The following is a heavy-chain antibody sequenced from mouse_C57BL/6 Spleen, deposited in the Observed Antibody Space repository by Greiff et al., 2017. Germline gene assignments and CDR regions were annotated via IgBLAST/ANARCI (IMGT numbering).Heavy chain of an antibody. CDR3: AREELGRVYFDY. V-gene: IGHV5-4*01. J-gene: IGHJ2*01. Sequence: EVQVVESGGGLVKPGGSLKLSCAASGFTFSSYAMSWVRQTPEKRLEWVATISDGGSYTYYPDNVKGRFTISRDNAKNNLYLQMSHLKSEDTAMYYCAREELGRVYFDYWGQGTTLTVSS. CDR2: ISDGGSYT. CDR1: GFTFSSYA. D-gene: IGHD4-1*01.